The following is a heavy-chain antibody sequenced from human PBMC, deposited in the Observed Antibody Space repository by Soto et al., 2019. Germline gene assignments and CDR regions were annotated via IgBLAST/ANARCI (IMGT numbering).Heavy chain of an antibody. CDR2: INMDGTST. V-gene: IGHV3-74*01. Sequence: GGSLRRSCEASGFTFSSYWMSWVRQAPGKGLVWVSRINMDGTSTPYADSVKGRFTISRDNAKNTLYLQMHSLRAEDTALYFCVRDRGYPDSFDVWGRGTMVTVSS. CDR1: GFTFSSYW. CDR3: VRDRGYPDSFDV. J-gene: IGHJ3*01. D-gene: IGHD1-1*01.